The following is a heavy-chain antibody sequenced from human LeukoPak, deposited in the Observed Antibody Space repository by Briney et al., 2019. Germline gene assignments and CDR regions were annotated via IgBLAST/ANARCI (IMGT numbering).Heavy chain of an antibody. V-gene: IGHV4-59*01. D-gene: IGHD3-16*01. CDR1: GGSISSYY. CDR2: IYYSGST. J-gene: IGHJ4*02. Sequence: SETLSLTCTVSGGSISSYYWSWIRQPPGKGLEWIGYIYYSGSTNYNPSLKSRVTISVDTSKNQFSLKLSSVTAADTAVYYCARSGGSSRRVEAFRIYYFDYWGQGTLVTVSS. CDR3: ARSGGSSRRVEAFRIYYFDY.